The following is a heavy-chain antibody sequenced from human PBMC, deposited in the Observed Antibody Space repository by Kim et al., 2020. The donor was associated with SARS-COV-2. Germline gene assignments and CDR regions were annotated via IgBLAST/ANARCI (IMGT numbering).Heavy chain of an antibody. CDR3: ARPVGDSFDY. J-gene: IGHJ4*02. Sequence: ASVKVSCKASGYTFSSPGMSWVRQAPGQRFEWMGWIATNSGKTKYAQKFEGRVTLTRDPSTDTAYMDLRTLTSDDTAMYYCARPVGDSFDYRGQGSLVTVSS. CDR1: GYTFSSPG. CDR2: IATNSGKT. D-gene: IGHD2-21*02. V-gene: IGHV1-18*01.